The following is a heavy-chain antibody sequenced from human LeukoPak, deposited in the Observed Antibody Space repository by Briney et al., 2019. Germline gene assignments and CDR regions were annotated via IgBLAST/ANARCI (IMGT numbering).Heavy chain of an antibody. Sequence: GASVKVSCKASGGTFSSYAISWMRQAPGQGLEWMGRIIPILGIANYAQKFQGRVTITADKSTSTAYMELSSLRSEDTAVYYCARGGGYYYNWFDPWGQGTLVTVSS. CDR3: ARGGGYYYNWFDP. CDR1: GGTFSSYA. D-gene: IGHD3-22*01. CDR2: IIPILGIA. J-gene: IGHJ5*02. V-gene: IGHV1-69*04.